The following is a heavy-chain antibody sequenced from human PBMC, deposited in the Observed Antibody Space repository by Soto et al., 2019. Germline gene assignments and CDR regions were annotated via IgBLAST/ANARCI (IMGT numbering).Heavy chain of an antibody. CDR3: ATSSRVPAAMLDYYYYMDV. J-gene: IGHJ6*03. D-gene: IGHD2-2*01. V-gene: IGHV4-59*01. CDR1: GGSISSYY. CDR2: IYYSGST. Sequence: SETLSLTCTVAGGSISSYYWSWILQPPGKGLEWIGYIYYSGSTNYNPSLKSRVTISVDTSKNQFSLKLSSVTAADTAVYYCATSSRVPAAMLDYYYYMDVWGKGTTVTVSS.